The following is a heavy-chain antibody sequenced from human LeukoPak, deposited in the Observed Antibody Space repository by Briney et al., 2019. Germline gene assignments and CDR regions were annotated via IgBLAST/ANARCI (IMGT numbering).Heavy chain of an antibody. CDR1: GFIFNTYA. CDR2: ICGSGGCT. Sequence: GGSLRLSCEASGFIFNTYAIYWVRQAPGKGLEWVSGICGSGGCTYYADSVKGRFTISRDNSKNTVYLQMNSLRAEDTAVYYCAKEATVTTSLTFDYWGQGTLVTVSS. CDR3: AKEATVTTSLTFDY. D-gene: IGHD4-17*01. J-gene: IGHJ4*02. V-gene: IGHV3-23*01.